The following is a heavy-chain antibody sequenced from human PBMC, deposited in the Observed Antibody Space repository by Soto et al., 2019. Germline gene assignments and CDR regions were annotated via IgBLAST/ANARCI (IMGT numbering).Heavy chain of an antibody. CDR3: ARDTGDSSGWGYYYYGMDV. CDR1: GGSISSYY. D-gene: IGHD6-19*01. Sequence: QVQLQESGPGLVKPSETLSLTCTVSGGSISSYYWSWIRQPAGKGLEWIGRIYTSGSTNYNPSLKSRVTMSVHTSKNQFSLTLSSVTAADTAVYYCARDTGDSSGWGYYYYGMDVWGQGTTVTVSS. V-gene: IGHV4-4*07. CDR2: IYTSGST. J-gene: IGHJ6*02.